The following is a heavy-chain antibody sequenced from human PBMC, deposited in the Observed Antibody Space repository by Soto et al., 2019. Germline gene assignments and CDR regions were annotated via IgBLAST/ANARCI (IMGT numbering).Heavy chain of an antibody. D-gene: IGHD1-20*01. CDR3: ARDIDNRDYYYGLDV. V-gene: IGHV3-48*03. CDR2: ISNSGNTI. Sequence: LSSLGSGLMIKNYQMNWVRQASGKGLEWISYISNSGNTIYVADSMRGRFTISRDNAKNSLFLQMKSLRADDTAVYYCARDIDNRDYYYGLDVWGQGTTVTVSS. J-gene: IGHJ6*02. CDR1: GLMIKNYQ.